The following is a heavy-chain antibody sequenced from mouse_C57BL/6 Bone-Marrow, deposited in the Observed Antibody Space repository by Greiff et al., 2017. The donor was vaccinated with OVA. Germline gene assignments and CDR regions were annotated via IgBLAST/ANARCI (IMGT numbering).Heavy chain of an antibody. J-gene: IGHJ4*01. CDR1: GFTITDDY. CDR2: IDTADGDT. Sequence: VQLQQSGAELVRPGASVKLSCTVSGFTITDDYMHWVKLRPAQGLEGIGWIDTADGDTEYDSKFQGRAPITADTSSNTAYLQLSSQTTEDTAVYYCTTDVNGYAMDYWGKGTSVTVSS. CDR3: TTDVNGYAMDY. V-gene: IGHV14-4*01.